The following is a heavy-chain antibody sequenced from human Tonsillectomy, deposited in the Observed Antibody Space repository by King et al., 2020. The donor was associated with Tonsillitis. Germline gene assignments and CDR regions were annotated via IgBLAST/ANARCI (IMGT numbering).Heavy chain of an antibody. CDR1: GGSISSSSYY. V-gene: IGHV4-39*01. J-gene: IGHJ6*04. D-gene: IGHD3-9*01. Sequence: QLQESGPGLVKPSETLSLTCTVSGGSISSSSYYWGWIRQPPGKGLEWIGSIYYSGSTYYNPSLKSRVIISVETSKNQFSLKLGSVTAADTAMYYCSRITYYDILTTYFGDVWGKGTTVTVSS. CDR3: SRITYYDILTTYFGDV. CDR2: IYYSGST.